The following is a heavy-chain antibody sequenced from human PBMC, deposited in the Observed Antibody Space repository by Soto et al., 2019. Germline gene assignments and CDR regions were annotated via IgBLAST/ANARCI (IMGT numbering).Heavy chain of an antibody. CDR2: VKSKSEGETT. Sequence: GGSLRLSCAASGVTFNNAWMGWVRQAPGQGLEWVGHVKSKSEGETTDYAAPVEGRFTISRDDSKNTVYLQMNSLRTEDTGVYFCTTQFYFDASGYSFDFWGQGTLVTVSS. CDR3: TTQFYFDASGYSFDF. J-gene: IGHJ4*02. D-gene: IGHD3-22*01. V-gene: IGHV3-15*01. CDR1: GVTFNNAW.